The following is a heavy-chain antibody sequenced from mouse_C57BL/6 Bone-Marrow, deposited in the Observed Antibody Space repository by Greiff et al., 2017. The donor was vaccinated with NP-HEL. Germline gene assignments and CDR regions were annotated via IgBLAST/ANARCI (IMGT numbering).Heavy chain of an antibody. CDR1: GYTFTSYG. V-gene: IGHV1-81*01. J-gene: IGHJ2*01. CDR2: IYHRSGNT. D-gene: IGHD4-1*01. CDR3: YTGTGRY. Sequence: VQLQQSGAELARPGASVKLSCKASGYTFTSYGISWVKQRTGQGLEWIGEIYHRSGNTYYNEKFKGKATLTADKSSSTAYMELRSLTSEDSAVYFGYTGTGRYWGPGATITVSS.